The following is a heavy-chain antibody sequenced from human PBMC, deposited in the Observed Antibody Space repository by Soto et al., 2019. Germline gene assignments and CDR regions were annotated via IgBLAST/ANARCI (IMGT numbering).Heavy chain of an antibody. J-gene: IGHJ4*02. CDR3: ARDEPDYGDFEHVTLVGESDY. V-gene: IGHV3-30-3*01. CDR1: GFTFSSYA. CDR2: ISYDGSNK. D-gene: IGHD4-17*01. Sequence: GGSLRLSCAASGFTFSSYAMSWVRQAPGKGLEWVAVISYDGSNKYYADSVKGRFTISRDNSKNTLYLQMNSLRAEDTAVYYCARDEPDYGDFEHVTLVGESDYWGQGTLVTVSS.